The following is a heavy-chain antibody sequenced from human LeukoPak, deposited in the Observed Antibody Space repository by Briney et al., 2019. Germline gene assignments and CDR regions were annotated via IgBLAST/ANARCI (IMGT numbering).Heavy chain of an antibody. CDR1: GFTFSSYA. J-gene: IGHJ4*02. D-gene: IGHD6-19*01. Sequence: GGSLRLSCAASGFTFSSYAMHWVRQAPGKGLEWVALISYDESNTFYADSVKGRFTISRDNSKNTLYLQMNSLRVEDTAVYYCARDQAVADDYWGQGTLVTVSS. CDR2: ISYDESNT. CDR3: ARDQAVADDY. V-gene: IGHV3-30*04.